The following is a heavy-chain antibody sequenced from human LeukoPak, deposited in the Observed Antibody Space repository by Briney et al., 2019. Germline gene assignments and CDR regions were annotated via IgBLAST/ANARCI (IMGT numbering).Heavy chain of an antibody. J-gene: IGHJ4*02. V-gene: IGHV5-10-1*01. CDR2: IDPSDSYT. Sequence: GESLKISCKGSGYSFTSYWISWVRQMPGKGLEWMGRIDPSDSYTNYSPSFQGHVTISADKPISTAYLQWSSLKAWDTAMYYCARRHCSGGSCSYYFDYWGQGTLVTVPS. D-gene: IGHD2-15*01. CDR1: GYSFTSYW. CDR3: ARRHCSGGSCSYYFDY.